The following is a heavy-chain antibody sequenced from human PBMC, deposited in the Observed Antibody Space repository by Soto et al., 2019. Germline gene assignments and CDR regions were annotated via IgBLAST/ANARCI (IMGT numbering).Heavy chain of an antibody. J-gene: IGHJ4*02. CDR2: ISGGGGPT. Sequence: GGSLRLSCAASGFTFSTYAMSWVRQAPGKGLEWVSAISGGGGPTYYADSVKGRFTASRDNSKNTLHLQMNSLRAEDTALYYCAKGGYSYGFTDFWGQGTLVTV. V-gene: IGHV3-23*01. CDR1: GFTFSTYA. D-gene: IGHD5-18*01. CDR3: AKGGYSYGFTDF.